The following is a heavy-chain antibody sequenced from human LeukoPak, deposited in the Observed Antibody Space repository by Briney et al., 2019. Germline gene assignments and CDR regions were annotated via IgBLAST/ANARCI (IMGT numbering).Heavy chain of an antibody. Sequence: GGSLRLSCAASGSSFSSYLMSWVRQAPGKGLDWVSAISGSGGSTYYADSVKGRFTISRDNSKNTLYLQMNSLRAEDTAVYYCAKLSGYDWDGFDYWGQGTLVTVSS. J-gene: IGHJ4*02. CDR3: AKLSGYDWDGFDY. CDR1: GSSFSSYL. CDR2: ISGSGGST. D-gene: IGHD5-12*01. V-gene: IGHV3-23*01.